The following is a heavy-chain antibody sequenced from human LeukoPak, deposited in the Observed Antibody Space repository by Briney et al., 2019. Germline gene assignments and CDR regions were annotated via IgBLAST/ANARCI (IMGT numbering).Heavy chain of an antibody. D-gene: IGHD6-13*01. CDR3: VCIGFIAAAGTRDY. Sequence: GRSLRLSCAASGFTFSSYGMHWVRQAPGKGLEWVSGISWNSGSIGYADSVKGRFTISRDNAKNSLYLQMNSLRAEDTALYYCVCIGFIAAAGTRDYWGQGTLVTVSS. V-gene: IGHV3-9*01. J-gene: IGHJ4*02. CDR2: ISWNSGSI. CDR1: GFTFSSYG.